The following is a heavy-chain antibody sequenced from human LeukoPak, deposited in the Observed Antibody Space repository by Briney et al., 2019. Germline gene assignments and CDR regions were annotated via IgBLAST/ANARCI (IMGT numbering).Heavy chain of an antibody. Sequence: GGSLGLSCAASGFTFSNYWMNWVRQAPGKGLEWVANIKQDGSEKYYVDSVKGRFTISRDNAKTSLYLQMNSLRAEDTAVYYCARDLSGIAGYTYGRGIDYWGQGALVTVSS. CDR3: ARDLSGIAGYTYGRGIDY. CDR2: IKQDGSEK. J-gene: IGHJ4*02. V-gene: IGHV3-7*01. CDR1: GFTFSNYW. D-gene: IGHD5-18*01.